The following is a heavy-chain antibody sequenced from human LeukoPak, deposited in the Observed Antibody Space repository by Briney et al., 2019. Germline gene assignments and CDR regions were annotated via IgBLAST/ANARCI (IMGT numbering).Heavy chain of an antibody. CDR2: ITNRGDTV. V-gene: IGHV3-11*01. D-gene: IGHD1-1*01. J-gene: IGHJ4*02. Sequence: GGSLRLSCAASGFTFSDYYMTWVRQAPGKGLEWLSYITNRGDTVFYADSVKGRFTVSRDNAKRSLYLQMNSLRAEDTAVYYCARDSDWNDGSFDYWGQGTLVTVSS. CDR1: GFTFSDYY. CDR3: ARDSDWNDGSFDY.